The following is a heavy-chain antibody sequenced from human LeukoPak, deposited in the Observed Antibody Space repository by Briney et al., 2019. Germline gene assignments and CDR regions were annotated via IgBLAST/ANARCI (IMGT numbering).Heavy chain of an antibody. CDR3: ARTVEYCSGGSCYSGAYYFDY. V-gene: IGHV4-59*01. Sequence: PSETLSLTCSVSGGSIGSYHWSWIRQPPGKGLEWIGHVHYTWNTKYNPSLTGRVSISLDRSKNQFSLSLTSVTAADTAVYYCARTVEYCSGGSCYSGAYYFDYWGQGTLVTVSS. D-gene: IGHD2-15*01. CDR2: VHYTWNT. CDR1: GGSIGSYH. J-gene: IGHJ4*02.